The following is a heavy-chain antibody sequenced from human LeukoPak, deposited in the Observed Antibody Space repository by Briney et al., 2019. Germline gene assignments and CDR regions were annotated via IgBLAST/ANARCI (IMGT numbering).Heavy chain of an antibody. V-gene: IGHV3-20*04. CDR3: ARDKYSSSWCFDY. D-gene: IGHD6-13*01. Sequence: PGRSHSLSCAASGFTFDDYGMSWARQPPGEGLGWVTGINWNGGSIGYADSGKGRFTISRDNDKNSLYLQKNSLRAEDTALYYCARDKYSSSWCFDYWGQGTLVTVSS. CDR2: INWNGGSI. CDR1: GFTFDDYG. J-gene: IGHJ4*02.